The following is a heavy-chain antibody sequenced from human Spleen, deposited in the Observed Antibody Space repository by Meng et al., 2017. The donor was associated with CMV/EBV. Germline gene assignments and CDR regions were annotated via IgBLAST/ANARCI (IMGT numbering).Heavy chain of an antibody. CDR2: IYYSGST. V-gene: IGHV4-61*01. D-gene: IGHD2-15*01. J-gene: IGHJ6*02. Sequence: SETLSLTCTVSGGSVSSASYYWSWIRQSPGRGLEWIGNIYYSGSTKYNPTVKSRVTISLDMSKRQFSLRLTSVTAADTAVYYCARDPGGSWDVYGMDVWGQGTTVTVSS. CDR3: ARDPGGSWDVYGMDV. CDR1: GGSVSSASYY.